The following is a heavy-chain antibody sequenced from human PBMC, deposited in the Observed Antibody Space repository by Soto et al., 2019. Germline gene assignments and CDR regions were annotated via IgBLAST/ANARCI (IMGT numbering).Heavy chain of an antibody. CDR1: GFTFSSYS. CDR2: ISSSSSYI. V-gene: IGHV3-21*01. D-gene: IGHD2-15*01. CDR3: ARDERPVVAAI. J-gene: IGHJ4*02. Sequence: GGSLRLSCAASGFTFSSYSMNWVRQAPGKGLEWVSSISSSSSYIYYADTVKGRFTISRDNAKNSLYLQMNSLRADDTAVYYCARDERPVVAAIWGQGTLVTVSS.